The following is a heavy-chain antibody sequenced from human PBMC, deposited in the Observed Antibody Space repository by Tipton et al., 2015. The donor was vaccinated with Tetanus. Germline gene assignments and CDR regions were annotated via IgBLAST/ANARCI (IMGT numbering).Heavy chain of an antibody. CDR1: GGSISSYY. CDR3: ASEWGPLGYGSGTY. CDR2: ISTGGDST. V-gene: IGHV3-23*01. D-gene: IGHD3-10*01. J-gene: IGHJ4*02. Sequence: SLRLSCTVSGGSISSYYWSWIRQPPGKGLEWVSGISTGGDSTDYAVSVKGRFTISRDNSKNTLYLQMNSLRAEDTAVYYCASEWGPLGYGSGTYWGQGTLVTVSS.